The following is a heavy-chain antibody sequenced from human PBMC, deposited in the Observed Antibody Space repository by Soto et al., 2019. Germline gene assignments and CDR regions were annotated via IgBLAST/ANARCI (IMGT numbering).Heavy chain of an antibody. CDR3: ASEAVGGKDV. CDR2: MNPNSGNT. CDR1: GYTFTSYD. D-gene: IGHD3-10*01. Sequence: QVQLVQSGAEVKKPGASVKVSCKASGYTFTSYDINWVRQATGQGLEWMGWMNPNSGNTGYAQKFQGRVTITRNTFVSTVYAEQRSVSSLHTGVCYCASEAVGGKDVCGQGPTVSVSS. V-gene: IGHV1-8*01. J-gene: IGHJ6*02.